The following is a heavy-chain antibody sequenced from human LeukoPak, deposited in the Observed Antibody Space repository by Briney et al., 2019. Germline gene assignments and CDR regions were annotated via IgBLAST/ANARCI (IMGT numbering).Heavy chain of an antibody. CDR3: ATRYCSSTSCYFSDYYYGMDV. Sequence: GASVKVSCKASGYTFTSYAMNWVRQAPGQGLEWVGWINTNTGNPTYAQGFTGRFVFSLDTSVSTAYLQISSLKAEDTAVYYCATRYCSSTSCYFSDYYYGMDVWGQGTTVTVSS. J-gene: IGHJ6*02. V-gene: IGHV7-4-1*02. CDR2: INTNTGNP. D-gene: IGHD2-2*01. CDR1: GYTFTSYA.